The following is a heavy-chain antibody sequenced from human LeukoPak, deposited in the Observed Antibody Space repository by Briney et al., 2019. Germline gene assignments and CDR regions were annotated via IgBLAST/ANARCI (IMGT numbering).Heavy chain of an antibody. J-gene: IGHJ3*02. D-gene: IGHD5-24*01. CDR1: GFTFSSYS. Sequence: GGSLRLSCAASGFTFSSYSMNWVRQAPGKGLEWVSSISSSSSYIYYADSVKGRFTISRDNAKNSLYLQMNSLRAEDTAVYYCAREREASDAFDIWGQGTMVTVSS. CDR2: ISSSSSYI. V-gene: IGHV3-21*01. CDR3: AREREASDAFDI.